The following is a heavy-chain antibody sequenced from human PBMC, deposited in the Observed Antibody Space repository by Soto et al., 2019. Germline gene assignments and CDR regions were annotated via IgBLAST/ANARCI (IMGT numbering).Heavy chain of an antibody. V-gene: IGHV4-59*08. CDR1: GGSIRNNY. D-gene: IGHD3-3*01. CDR2: IYYTGTS. J-gene: IGHJ4*02. Sequence: SETLSRTCTVSGGSIRNNYWSWIRQPPGKGLEWVGYIYYTGTSKYNPPLKSRITISVDSSKNQFSLKLDSVTAADTAVYYCARLGGYYQAFDNWGQGTLVTVSS. CDR3: ARLGGYYQAFDN.